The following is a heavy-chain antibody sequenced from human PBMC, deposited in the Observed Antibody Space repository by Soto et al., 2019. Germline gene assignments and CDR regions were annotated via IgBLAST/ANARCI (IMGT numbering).Heavy chain of an antibody. Sequence: EVQLVESGGGLVRPGGSLRLSCAASGFTFTTAWMNWVRQVPGKGLEWVGRIKSNAAGGTTDSGAPMKGRFTISRSDSKNTVDPQMNSLRTDDTAVYYCAVSGYQYELYWGQGALVTVSS. CDR2: IKSNAAGGTT. D-gene: IGHD3-22*01. V-gene: IGHV3-15*05. CDR3: AVSGYQYELY. CDR1: GFTFTTAW. J-gene: IGHJ4*02.